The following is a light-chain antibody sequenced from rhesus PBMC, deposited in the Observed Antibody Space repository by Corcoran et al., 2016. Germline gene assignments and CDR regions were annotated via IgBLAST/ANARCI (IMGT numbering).Light chain of an antibody. V-gene: IGKV3-10*01. CDR2: GAS. CDR3: YQHSSGYS. CDR1: QSVSSY. Sequence: QVILTQSPATLSLSPGERATLSCRASQSVSSYLAWYQQKPGQAPRLLIYGASSRATGIPDRFSGRGSGTDCTLTISRLEPEDVGVYHCYQHSSGYSFGQGTKVEIK. J-gene: IGKJ2*01.